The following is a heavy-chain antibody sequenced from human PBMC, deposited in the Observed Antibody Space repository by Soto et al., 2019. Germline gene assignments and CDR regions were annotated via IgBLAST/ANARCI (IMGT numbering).Heavy chain of an antibody. V-gene: IGHV3-21*01. J-gene: IGHJ1*01. Sequence: GGSLRLSCAASGFTFSAYGLNWVRQAPGKGLEWIAYISSSSGYMYYADSVKGRFTVSRDNAQKSLYLEMNSLRADDTAVYYCARDFPRLLPHLTSGYFQHWGQGTLVTVSS. CDR2: ISSSSGYM. CDR1: GFTFSAYG. CDR3: ARDFPRLLPHLTSGYFQH.